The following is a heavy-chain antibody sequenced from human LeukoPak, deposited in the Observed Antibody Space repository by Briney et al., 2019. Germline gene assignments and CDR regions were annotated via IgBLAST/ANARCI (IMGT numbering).Heavy chain of an antibody. CDR2: IFSGGST. J-gene: IGHJ6*02. V-gene: IGHV3-66*01. D-gene: IGHD2-8*02. CDR3: ARGTEADPWSYYGMDV. Sequence: PGGSLRLSCAASGFTVSSNYMSWVRQAPGKGLEWVSVIFSGGSTYYADSVKGRFTISRDNSKNTLYLQMNSLRAEDTAVYYCARGTEADPWSYYGMDVWGQGTTVTVSS. CDR1: GFTVSSNY.